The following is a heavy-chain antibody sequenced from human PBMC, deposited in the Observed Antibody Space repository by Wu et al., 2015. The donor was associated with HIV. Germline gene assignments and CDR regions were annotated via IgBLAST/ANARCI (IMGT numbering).Heavy chain of an antibody. CDR2: INPNSGGT. J-gene: IGHJ6*03. CDR1: GYTFTGYY. CDR3: ARDHREVGATTDYYYYYMDV. V-gene: IGHV1-2*02. Sequence: QVQLVQSGAEVKKPGASVKVSCKASGYTFTGYYMHWVRQAPGQGLEWMGWINPNSGGTNYAQKFQGRVTMTRDTSISTAYMELSRLRSEDTAVYYCARDHREVGATTDYYYYYMDVWGKGTTGHRLL. D-gene: IGHD1-26*01.